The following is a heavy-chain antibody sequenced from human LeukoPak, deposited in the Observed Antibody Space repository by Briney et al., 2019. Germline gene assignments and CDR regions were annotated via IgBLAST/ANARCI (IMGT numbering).Heavy chain of an antibody. CDR1: GGSISRGGYS. J-gene: IGHJ4*02. Sequence: SETLSLTCAVSGGSISRGGYSWSWLRQPPGKGLEWIGYIYHSGSTYYNPSLKSRVTISVDRSKSQFSLKLSSVTAADTAVYYCARTYPNSGSVDYWGQGTLVTVSS. CDR3: ARTYPNSGSVDY. D-gene: IGHD1-26*01. V-gene: IGHV4-30-2*01. CDR2: IYHSGST.